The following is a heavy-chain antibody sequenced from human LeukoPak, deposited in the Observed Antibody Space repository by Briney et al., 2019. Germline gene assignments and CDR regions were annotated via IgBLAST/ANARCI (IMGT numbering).Heavy chain of an antibody. CDR2: INPNSGGT. J-gene: IGHJ4*02. V-gene: IGHV1-2*06. Sequence: ASVKVSCKASGYTFTGYYMHWVRQAPGQGPEWMGRINPNSGGTNYAQKFQGRVTMTRDTSISTAYMELSRLRSDDTAVYYCARDRGGSSSLDYWGQGTLVTVSS. D-gene: IGHD6-13*01. CDR3: ARDRGGSSSLDY. CDR1: GYTFTGYY.